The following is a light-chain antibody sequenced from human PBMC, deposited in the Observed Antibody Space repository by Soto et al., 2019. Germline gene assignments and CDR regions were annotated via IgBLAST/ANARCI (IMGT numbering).Light chain of an antibody. J-gene: IGKJ1*01. CDR1: QGISSY. Sequence: DIPLTQSPSFLSASVGDRVTITCRASQGISSYLAWYQQKPGQAPKLLIYTASTLQSGVPSRFSGSGSGTEFTLTISSLQPEDFATYYCQQLGTFGQGTKMEIK. CDR2: TAS. V-gene: IGKV1-9*01. CDR3: QQLGT.